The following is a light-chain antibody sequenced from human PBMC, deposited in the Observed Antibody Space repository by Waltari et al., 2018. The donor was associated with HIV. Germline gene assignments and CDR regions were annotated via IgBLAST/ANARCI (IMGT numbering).Light chain of an antibody. V-gene: IGKV1-5*03. CDR3: QQYKTPSYT. CDR2: KAS. CDR1: QNINNW. Sequence: DIQMTQSPSTLSAPVGDRVTITCRASQNINNWLAWYQQRPGKAPNLLILKASTLESGVPSRFSGSGSGTEFTLNISSLQPDDFATYFCQQYKTPSYTFGPGTRLEIK. J-gene: IGKJ2*01.